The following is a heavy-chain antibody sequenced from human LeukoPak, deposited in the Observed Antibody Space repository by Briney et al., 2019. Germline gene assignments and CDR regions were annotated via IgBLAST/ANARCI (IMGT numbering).Heavy chain of an antibody. CDR1: GFTVSSNY. Sequence: GGSLRLSCAASGFTVSSNYMSWVRQAPGKGLEWVSIIYSGGSTFYADSVKGRFTISRDNSKNTLYLQMNSLRAEDTAVYYCAGWPSSSWYKVAAFGIWGQGTMVTVSS. CDR3: AGWPSSSWYKVAAFGI. D-gene: IGHD6-13*01. J-gene: IGHJ3*02. V-gene: IGHV3-53*01. CDR2: IYSGGST.